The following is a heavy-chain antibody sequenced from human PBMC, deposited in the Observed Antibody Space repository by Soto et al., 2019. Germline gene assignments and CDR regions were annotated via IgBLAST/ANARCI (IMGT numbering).Heavy chain of an antibody. CDR2: INPHNGNT. CDR3: VRDEVTHPALGFDY. J-gene: IGHJ4*02. D-gene: IGHD2-21*02. Sequence: QVQLVQSGTEVKKPGASVKVSCKASDYSFSSYAISWVRQAPGQGLEWMGWINPHNGNTNYAQKFRGRISITTDTPTTTAYMEMRSLRFDHTAMYYCVRDEVTHPALGFDYWGQGTLVTVSS. CDR1: DYSFSSYA. V-gene: IGHV1-18*01.